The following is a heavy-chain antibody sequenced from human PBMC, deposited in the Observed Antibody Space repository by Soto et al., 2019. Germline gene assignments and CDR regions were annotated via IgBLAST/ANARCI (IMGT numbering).Heavy chain of an antibody. J-gene: IGHJ4*02. V-gene: IGHV4-59*01. CDR1: GDSISSFY. Sequence: QVQLQESGPGLVKPSETLSLTCTVSGDSISSFYWTWIRQPPGKGLEWVGYIFSSGSTNYNPSLTSRVTTSVDTSENHFSLKLTSVTAADTAVYYCARVGYCSSTPCWPIGYFEYWGQGTLVTVSS. CDR2: IFSSGST. CDR3: ARVGYCSSTPCWPIGYFEY. D-gene: IGHD2-2*01.